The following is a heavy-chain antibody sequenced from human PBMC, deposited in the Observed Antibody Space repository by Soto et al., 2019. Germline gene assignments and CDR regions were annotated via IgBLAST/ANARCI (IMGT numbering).Heavy chain of an antibody. CDR1: YGSISVSNFF. CDR2: IDYSGTT. D-gene: IGHD6-6*01. J-gene: IGHJ4*02. CDR3: ARVYSSSALFDY. V-gene: IGHV4-39*07. Sequence: PSATLSLTCTVPYGSISVSNFFWGWVRQPPGKGLEWIGNIDYSGTTYYNPSLKSRVTISVDRSKNQFSLKLSSVTAADTAVYYCARVYSSSALFDYWGQGTLVTVSS.